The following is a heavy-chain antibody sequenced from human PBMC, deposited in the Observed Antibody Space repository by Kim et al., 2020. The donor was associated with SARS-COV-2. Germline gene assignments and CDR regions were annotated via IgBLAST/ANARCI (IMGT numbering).Heavy chain of an antibody. D-gene: IGHD3-10*01. CDR3: AKGGVVDGSGSYYYYYYYGMDV. Sequence: GGSLRLSCAASGFTFSSYDMSWVRQAPGKGLEWVSAISGSGGSTYYADSVRGRFTISRDNSKHTLYLQMHSLRAEDTAVYYCAKGGVVDGSGSYYYYYYYGMDVWGQGTTVTVSS. J-gene: IGHJ6*02. CDR1: GFTFSSYD. V-gene: IGHV3-23*01. CDR2: ISGSGGST.